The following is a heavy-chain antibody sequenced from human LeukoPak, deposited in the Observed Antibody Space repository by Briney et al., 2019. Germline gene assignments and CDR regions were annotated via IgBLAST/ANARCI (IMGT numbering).Heavy chain of an antibody. Sequence: GGSLRLSSVASGFSFSSYWMHWVRQAPGKGLVWVSRFNSDGSSTSYAESVKGRFTISRDNAKNTLYLQMNSLRAEDTGVYYCASSSLGYSSDAFDIWGQGTIVPVSS. J-gene: IGHJ3*02. CDR1: GFSFSSYW. D-gene: IGHD5-18*01. CDR2: FNSDGSST. CDR3: ASSSLGYSSDAFDI. V-gene: IGHV3-74*01.